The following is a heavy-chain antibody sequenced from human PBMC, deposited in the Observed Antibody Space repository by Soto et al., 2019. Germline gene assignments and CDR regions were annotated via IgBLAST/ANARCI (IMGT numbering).Heavy chain of an antibody. Sequence: GGSLRLSCAASGFTFSSYAMHWVRQAPGKGLEGVAVISYDGSNKYNADSVKGRFTISRDNSKNTLYLQMNSLRAEDTAVYYGASGGDKRLWGQGTLVTASS. CDR2: ISYDGSNK. J-gene: IGHJ4*02. CDR1: GFTFSSYA. D-gene: IGHD3-16*01. CDR3: ASGGDKRL. V-gene: IGHV3-30-3*01.